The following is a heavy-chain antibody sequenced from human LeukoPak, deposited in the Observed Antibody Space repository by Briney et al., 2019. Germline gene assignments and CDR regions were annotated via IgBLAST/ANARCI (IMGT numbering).Heavy chain of an antibody. Sequence: EASVTVSFTVSGYTLTELSMHWVRQAPGKGLEWMGGFDPEDGETIYAQKFQGRVTTTEDTSTDTAYMELSSLRSEDTAVYYCATSRYGSGWSDYWGQGTLVTVSS. V-gene: IGHV1-24*01. CDR2: FDPEDGET. D-gene: IGHD6-19*01. CDR3: ATSRYGSGWSDY. J-gene: IGHJ4*02. CDR1: GYTLTELS.